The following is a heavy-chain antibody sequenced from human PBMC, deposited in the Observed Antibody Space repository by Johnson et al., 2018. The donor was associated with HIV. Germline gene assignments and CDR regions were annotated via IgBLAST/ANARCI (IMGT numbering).Heavy chain of an antibody. J-gene: IGHJ3*02. D-gene: IGHD6-6*01. CDR2: IYSGGST. Sequence: MLLVESGGGLVQPGGSLRLSCAASGFTVSSNYMSWVRQAPGKGLEWVSVIYSGGSTYYADSVKGRFTISRDNSKNTLYLQMNSLRAEDTAVYYCARAGGSSDDAFDIWGQGTMVTVSS. CDR3: ARAGGSSDDAFDI. V-gene: IGHV3-66*01. CDR1: GFTVSSNY.